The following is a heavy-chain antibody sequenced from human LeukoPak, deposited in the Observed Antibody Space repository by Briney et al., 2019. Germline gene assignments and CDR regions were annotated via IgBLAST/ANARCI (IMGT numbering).Heavy chain of an antibody. CDR1: GGSISSYY. CDR3: AREDYYYFMDV. V-gene: IGHV4-59*01. CDR2: IYYSGST. J-gene: IGHJ6*03. Sequence: SETLSLTCTVSGGSISSYYWSWIRQPPGKGLEWIGYIYYSGSTNYNPSLKSRVTISVDTSKNQFSLKLSSVAAADTAVYYCAREDYYYFMDVWGKGTTVTVSS.